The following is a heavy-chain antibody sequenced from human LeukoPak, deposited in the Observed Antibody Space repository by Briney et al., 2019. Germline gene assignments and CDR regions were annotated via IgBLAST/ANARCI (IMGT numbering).Heavy chain of an antibody. Sequence: GGSLRLSCAASGFTFSSYDMHWVCQAPGKGLEWVSFIRYDGSTKYYADSVKGRFTISRDNSKNTLYLQMNSLRAEDTAVYYCAKDPSTVTTVPVLSTVYFQHWGQGTLVTVSS. CDR2: IRYDGSTK. CDR1: GFTFSSYD. D-gene: IGHD4-17*01. CDR3: AKDPSTVTTVPVLSTVYFQH. V-gene: IGHV3-30*02. J-gene: IGHJ1*01.